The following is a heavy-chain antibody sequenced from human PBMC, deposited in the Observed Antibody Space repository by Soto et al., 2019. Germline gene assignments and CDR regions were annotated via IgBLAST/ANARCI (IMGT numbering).Heavy chain of an antibody. D-gene: IGHD3-3*01. CDR2: INHSGST. CDR3: ARGAPPAITIFGVVRWDY. CDR1: GGSFSGYY. J-gene: IGHJ4*02. Sequence: PSETLSLTCAVYGGSFSGYYWSWIRQPPGKGLEWIGEINHSGSTNYNPSLKSRVTISVDTSKNQFSLKLSSVTAADTAVYYCARGAPPAITIFGVVRWDYWGQGTLVTVSS. V-gene: IGHV4-34*01.